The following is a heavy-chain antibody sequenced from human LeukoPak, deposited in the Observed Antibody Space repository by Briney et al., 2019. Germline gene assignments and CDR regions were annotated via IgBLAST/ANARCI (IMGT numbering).Heavy chain of an antibody. J-gene: IGHJ6*03. Sequence: SETLSLTCSVSDDSITIYYWTWIRQPPGKGLEWIGYIDHTGTTNYNPSLNSRVTISRDTSKNHFSLRLSSVTAADTAVYFCARGRVSSSTWHSTYYYYFYMDVWGKGTTVTVSS. CDR2: IDHTGTT. V-gene: IGHV4-59*01. D-gene: IGHD4-11*01. CDR1: DDSITIYY. CDR3: ARGRVSSSTWHSTYYYYFYMDV.